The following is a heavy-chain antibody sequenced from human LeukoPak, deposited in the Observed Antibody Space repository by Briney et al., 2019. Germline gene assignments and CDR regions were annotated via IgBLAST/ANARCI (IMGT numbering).Heavy chain of an antibody. CDR2: MNPNSGNT. Sequence: GASVKVSCKASGYTFTSYDINWVRQATGQGLEWMGWMNPNSGNTGYAQKFQGRVTMTRDTSISTAYMELSRLRSDDTAVYYCASDPHHASRMDVWGQGTTVTVSS. CDR1: GYTFTSYD. V-gene: IGHV1-8*01. CDR3: ASDPHHASRMDV. D-gene: IGHD1-14*01. J-gene: IGHJ6*02.